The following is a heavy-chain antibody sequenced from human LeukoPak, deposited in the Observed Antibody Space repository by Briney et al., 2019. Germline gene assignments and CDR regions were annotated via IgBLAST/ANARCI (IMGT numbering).Heavy chain of an antibody. Sequence: GGSLRLYCAASGFTFSNYAMSWVRQAPGKGLEGVSAITGSGGNTDYADSVKGRFTISRDNSKNKVFLQMNSLRAEDTAVYYCAKCGDYDVLTGYYVSDYWGQGTLVTVSS. V-gene: IGHV3-23*01. J-gene: IGHJ4*02. CDR1: GFTFSNYA. CDR3: AKCGDYDVLTGYYVSDY. CDR2: ITGSGGNT. D-gene: IGHD3-9*01.